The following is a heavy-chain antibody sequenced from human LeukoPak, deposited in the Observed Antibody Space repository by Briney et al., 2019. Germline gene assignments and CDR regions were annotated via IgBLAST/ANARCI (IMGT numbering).Heavy chain of an antibody. Sequence: SETLSLTCTVSGGSISSSSYYWGWIRQPPGKGLEWIGSIYYSGSTYYNPSLKSRVTISVDTSKNQFSLKLSSVTAADTAVYYCARSITMIVVVPFDPWGQGTLVTVSS. CDR3: ARSITMIVVVPFDP. V-gene: IGHV4-39*01. J-gene: IGHJ5*02. D-gene: IGHD3-22*01. CDR2: IYYSGST. CDR1: GGSISSSSYY.